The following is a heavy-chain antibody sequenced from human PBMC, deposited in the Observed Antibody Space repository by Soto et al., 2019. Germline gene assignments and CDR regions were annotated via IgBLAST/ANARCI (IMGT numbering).Heavy chain of an antibody. V-gene: IGHV3-23*01. CDR2: ISGSGGST. Sequence: EVQLLESGGGLVQPGGSLRLSCAASGFTFSSYAMSWVRQAPGKGLEWVSAISGSGGSTYYADSVKGRFTISRDNSKNTLYLQMNSLRAEDTAVYYCAKDPTDYGDYVSWFDPWGQGTLVTVSS. CDR3: AKDPTDYGDYVSWFDP. D-gene: IGHD4-17*01. J-gene: IGHJ5*02. CDR1: GFTFSSYA.